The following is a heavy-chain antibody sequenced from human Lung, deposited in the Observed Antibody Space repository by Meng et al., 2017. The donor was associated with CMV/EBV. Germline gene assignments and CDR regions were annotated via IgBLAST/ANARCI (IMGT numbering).Heavy chain of an antibody. CDR2: INHSGGT. V-gene: IGHV4-34*01. CDR3: LRGPQVSWLRSRLAAFDI. Sequence: SXTXSLXCAVYGGSFSSYYWTWIRQPPGKGLEWIGEINHSGGTNYKPSLKSRVAILVDTSKNQFSLKLSSLTAADTAVYYCLRGPQVSWLRSRLAAFDIWXQGTXVTVSS. J-gene: IGHJ3*02. CDR1: GGSFSSYY. D-gene: IGHD5-12*01.